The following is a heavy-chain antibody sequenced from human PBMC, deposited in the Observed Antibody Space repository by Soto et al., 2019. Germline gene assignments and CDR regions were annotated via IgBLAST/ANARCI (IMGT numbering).Heavy chain of an antibody. D-gene: IGHD4-4*01. CDR2: CFYTGST. V-gene: IGHV4-59*01. J-gene: IGHJ4*02. CDR1: TGSSDSFY. Sequence: QVQLQVSGPGLVKTSATLSLSCTVSTGSSDSFYWSWIRQPPGKGLEWVGYCFYTGSTNHDPSLKGRVTISLDLPSSQCSLSRTSVTAAGAAMYSCARARDGYSLTPIDQWGQGLLVTVSS. CDR3: ARARDGYSLTPIDQ.